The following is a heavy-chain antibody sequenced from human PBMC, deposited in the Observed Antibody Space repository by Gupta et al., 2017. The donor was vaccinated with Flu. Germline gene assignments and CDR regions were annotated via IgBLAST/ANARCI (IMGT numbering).Heavy chain of an antibody. V-gene: IGHV3-15*01. CDR2: IRSFFDGGTA. CDR1: GFLFSTAW. J-gene: IGHJ4*02. Sequence: EGQLVESGGGLVKPGGSLRLSCAASGFLFSTAWMSWVRQAPVKGLEWVGRIRSFFDGGTADYAAPVMGRFTISRDESRLFLRMTGLTAEDTAVYYCATDKTFYGSAPYFDNWGQGTLVTVSS. CDR3: ATDKTFYGSAPYFDN. D-gene: IGHD2/OR15-2a*01.